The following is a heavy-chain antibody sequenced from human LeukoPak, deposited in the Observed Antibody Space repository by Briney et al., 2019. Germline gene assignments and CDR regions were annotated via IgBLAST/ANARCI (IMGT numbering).Heavy chain of an antibody. D-gene: IGHD5-24*01. CDR1: GFTFDDYT. Sequence: GGSLRLSCAASGFTFDDYTIHWVRQAPGKGLEWVSLISWDGGSTNYADSVKGRFTISRDNSKNTLYLQMNSLRAEDTAVYYCAKDLAEMATIIDYWGQGTLVTVSS. CDR3: AKDLAEMATIIDY. CDR2: ISWDGGST. J-gene: IGHJ4*02. V-gene: IGHV3-43*01.